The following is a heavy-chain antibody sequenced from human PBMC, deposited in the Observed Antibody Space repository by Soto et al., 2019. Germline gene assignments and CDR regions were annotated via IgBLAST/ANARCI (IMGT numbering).Heavy chain of an antibody. Sequence: QVQLVESGGGVVQPGRSLRLSCAASGFTFSSYGMHWVRQAPGQGLEWMGGIIPIFGTANYAQKFQGRVTITADESTSTAYMELSSLRSEDTAVYYCARSLVGYSSGWPTFDYWGQGTLVTVSS. CDR3: ARSLVGYSSGWPTFDY. CDR2: IIPIFGTA. J-gene: IGHJ4*02. D-gene: IGHD6-19*01. CDR1: GFTFSSYG. V-gene: IGHV1-69*01.